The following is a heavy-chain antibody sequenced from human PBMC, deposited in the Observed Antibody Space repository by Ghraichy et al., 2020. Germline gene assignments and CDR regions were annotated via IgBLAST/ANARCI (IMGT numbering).Heavy chain of an antibody. J-gene: IGHJ4*02. D-gene: IGHD3-22*01. Sequence: GGSLRLSCAASRFTFRRYAMNWVRQAPWKGLQWISTISSSGDATHYSDSVKGRFTVSRDDSRDTLYLQMNSLRAEDTALYYCLTDFDASGYYEGYWGQGTLVTVSS. V-gene: IGHV3-23*01. CDR3: LTDFDASGYYEGY. CDR2: ISSSGDAT. CDR1: RFTFRRYA.